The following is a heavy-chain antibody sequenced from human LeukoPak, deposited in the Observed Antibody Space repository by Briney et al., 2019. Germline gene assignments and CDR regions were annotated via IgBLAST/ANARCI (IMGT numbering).Heavy chain of an antibody. CDR3: ARLAYYDFWYFDL. CDR1: GYSISSGYY. J-gene: IGHJ2*01. D-gene: IGHD3-3*01. Sequence: PSETLSLTCAVSGYSISSGYYWGWIRQPPGKGLEWIGSIYHSGSTYYNPSLKSRVTISVDTSKNQFSLKLSSVTAADTAVYYCARLAYYDFWYFDLWGRGTLVTVSS. CDR2: IYHSGST. V-gene: IGHV4-38-2*01.